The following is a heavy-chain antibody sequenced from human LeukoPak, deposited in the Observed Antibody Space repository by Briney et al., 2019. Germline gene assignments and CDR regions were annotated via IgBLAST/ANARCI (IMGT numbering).Heavy chain of an antibody. CDR2: IYSGGST. D-gene: IGHD3-16*01. V-gene: IGHV3-66*02. CDR1: GFTISSNY. CDR3: ARETYRYNWFDP. J-gene: IGHJ5*02. Sequence: GGSLRLSCAASGFTISSNYMSWVRQAPGKGLQGVALIYSGGSTYYSDSVKGRFTISRDNSKNTLYLQMNSLRAEDTAVYYCARETYRYNWFDPWGQGTLVTVSS.